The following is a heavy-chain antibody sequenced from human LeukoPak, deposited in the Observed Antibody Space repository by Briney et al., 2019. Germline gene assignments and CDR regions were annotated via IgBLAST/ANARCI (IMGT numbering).Heavy chain of an antibody. CDR1: GYTFTSYY. Sequence: ASVKVSCKASGYTFTSYYMHWVRQAPGQGLEWMGIINPSGGSTSYAQKFQGRVTMTRDMSTSTDYMELSSLRSEDTAVYYCARAWEPYDAFDIWGQGTMVTVSS. CDR3: ARAWEPYDAFDI. J-gene: IGHJ3*02. CDR2: INPSGGST. V-gene: IGHV1-46*01. D-gene: IGHD1-26*01.